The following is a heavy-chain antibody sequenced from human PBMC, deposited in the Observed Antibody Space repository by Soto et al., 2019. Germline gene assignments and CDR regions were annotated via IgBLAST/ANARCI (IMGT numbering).Heavy chain of an antibody. D-gene: IGHD3-3*01. Sequence: PSGTMSLTCTVSGGTLTKYYWSWIRQPAGKGLEWIGRISTSGNVVSKASLRSRLTMSVDTSKNQFSLRLTSVTAADTAVYYCARDNNDFWSLYPLAFDYWGQGALVTVSS. CDR1: GGTLTKYY. CDR2: ISTSGNV. CDR3: ARDNNDFWSLYPLAFDY. J-gene: IGHJ4*02. V-gene: IGHV4-4*07.